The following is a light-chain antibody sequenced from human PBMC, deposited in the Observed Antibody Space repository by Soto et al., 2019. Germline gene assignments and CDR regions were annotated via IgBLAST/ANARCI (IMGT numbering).Light chain of an antibody. V-gene: IGLV2-14*01. CDR2: EVT. Sequence: QSVLTQPASVSGSPGQSITISCTGTSSDVGGYNFVSWYQHYPGKAPKLMIYEVTDRPSGVSNRFSVSKSGNTASLTISGLQAEDEADYYCTSYTSDNTLVFGGGTQLTVL. CDR1: SSDVGGYNF. J-gene: IGLJ2*01. CDR3: TSYTSDNTLV.